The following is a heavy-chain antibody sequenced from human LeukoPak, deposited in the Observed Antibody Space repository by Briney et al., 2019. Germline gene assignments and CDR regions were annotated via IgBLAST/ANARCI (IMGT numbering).Heavy chain of an antibody. CDR1: GYTFTSYY. CDR3: ARNRMRSVDTALETPPDY. CDR2: IIPIFGTA. Sequence: SVKVSCKASGYTFTSYYMHWVRQAPGQGLEWMGGIIPIFGTANYAQKFQGRVTITADESTSTAYMELSSLRSEDTAVYYCARNRMRSVDTALETPPDYWGQGTLVTVSS. V-gene: IGHV1-69*13. D-gene: IGHD5-18*01. J-gene: IGHJ4*02.